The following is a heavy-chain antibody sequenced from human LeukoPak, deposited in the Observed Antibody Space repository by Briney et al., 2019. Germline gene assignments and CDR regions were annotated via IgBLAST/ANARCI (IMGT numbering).Heavy chain of an antibody. CDR2: IIPIFGTA. Sequence: SVKVSCKASGGTFSSYAISWVRQAPGQGLEWMGGIIPIFGTANYAQKFQGRVTITTDESTSTAYMELSSLTSEDTAVYYCARGSGIAVAGPLYYYYMDVRGKGTTITVSS. D-gene: IGHD6-19*01. V-gene: IGHV1-69*05. J-gene: IGHJ6*03. CDR1: GGTFSSYA. CDR3: ARGSGIAVAGPLYYYYMDV.